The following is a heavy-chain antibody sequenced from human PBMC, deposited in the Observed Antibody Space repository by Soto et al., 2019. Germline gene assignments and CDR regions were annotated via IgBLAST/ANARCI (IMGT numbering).Heavy chain of an antibody. J-gene: IGHJ3*02. CDR1: GYTFTGYY. D-gene: IGHD3-10*01. Sequence: ASVKVSCKASGYTFTGYYMHWVRQAPGQGLEWMGWINPNSGGTNYAQKFQGWVTMTRDTSISTAYMELSRLGSDDTAVYYCASNYYGSGSYYSFDIWGQGTMVTVSS. CDR2: INPNSGGT. CDR3: ASNYYGSGSYYSFDI. V-gene: IGHV1-2*04.